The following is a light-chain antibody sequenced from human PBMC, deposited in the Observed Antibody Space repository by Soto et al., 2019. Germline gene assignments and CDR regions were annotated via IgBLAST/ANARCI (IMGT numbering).Light chain of an antibody. V-gene: IGKV3-15*01. CDR3: QQYTNWPLT. CDR1: QSVASN. Sequence: EIVMTQSPGTLSVSPAERATLSCRASQSVASNLAWYRQTPGQAPRLLIYGASTRATGIPARFSGSGSGTEFTLTISSLQSEDFGVYYCQQYTNWPLTFGQGTQLEIK. J-gene: IGKJ5*01. CDR2: GAS.